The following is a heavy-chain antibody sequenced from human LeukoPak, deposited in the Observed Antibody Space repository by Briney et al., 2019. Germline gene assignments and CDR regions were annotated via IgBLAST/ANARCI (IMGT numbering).Heavy chain of an antibody. D-gene: IGHD6-6*01. J-gene: IGHJ5*02. V-gene: IGHV3-74*01. CDR1: GFTFSSYW. CDR2: INSDGSST. Sequence: PGGSLRLSCAASGFTFSSYWMHWVRQAPGKGLVWVSRINSDGSSTSYADSVKGRFTISRDNAKNTLYLQMNSLRAEDTAVYYWARGGGELSSIADRFDPWGQGTLVTVSS. CDR3: ARGGGELSSIADRFDP.